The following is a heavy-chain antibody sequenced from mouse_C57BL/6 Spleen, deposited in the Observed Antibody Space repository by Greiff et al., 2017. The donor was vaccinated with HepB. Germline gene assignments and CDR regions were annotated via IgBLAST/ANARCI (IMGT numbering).Heavy chain of an antibody. Sequence: VQLQQSGPELVKPGASVKMSCKASGYTFTDYNMHWVKQSHGKSLEWIGYINPNNGGTSYNQKFKGKATLTVNKSSSTAYMELRSLTSEDSAVYDCARGRSGYGAWFAYWGQGTLVTVSA. V-gene: IGHV1-22*01. CDR1: GYTFTDYN. D-gene: IGHD3-2*02. J-gene: IGHJ3*01. CDR2: INPNNGGT. CDR3: ARGRSGYGAWFAY.